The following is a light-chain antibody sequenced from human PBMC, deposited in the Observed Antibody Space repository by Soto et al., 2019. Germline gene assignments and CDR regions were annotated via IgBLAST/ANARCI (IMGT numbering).Light chain of an antibody. J-gene: IGKJ4*01. CDR1: QGTNNY. CDR3: QNYNRVGLT. V-gene: IGKV1-27*01. CDR2: AAS. Sequence: DIQLTQSPSSLSASVGDRVTITCRASQGTNNYLAWYQQKPGKVPKLLIYAASTLQSGVPSRFSGRGSGTDVTFTTSGLQHEYVASYYCQNYNRVGLTFGGGTKVEIK.